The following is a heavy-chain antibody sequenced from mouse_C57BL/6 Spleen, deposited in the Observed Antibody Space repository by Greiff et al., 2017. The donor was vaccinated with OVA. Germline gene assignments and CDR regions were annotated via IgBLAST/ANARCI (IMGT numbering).Heavy chain of an antibody. J-gene: IGHJ2*01. D-gene: IGHD1-1*01. V-gene: IGHV1-82*01. CDR2: IYPGDGDT. CDR3: ARHGSSYSYYFDY. Sequence: VQLQQSGPELVKPGASVKISCKASGYAFSSSWMNWVKQRPGKGLEWIGRIYPGDGDTNYNGKFKGKATLTADKSSSTAYMQLSSLTSEDSAVYFCARHGSSYSYYFDYWGQGTTLTVSS. CDR1: GYAFSSSW.